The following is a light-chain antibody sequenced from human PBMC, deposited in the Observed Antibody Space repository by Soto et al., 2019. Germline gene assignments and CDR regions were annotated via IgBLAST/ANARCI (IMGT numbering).Light chain of an antibody. V-gene: IGKV3-15*01. CDR1: QSVSSN. CDR2: GAS. J-gene: IGKJ1*01. Sequence: EIVMTQSRAAVSVSPGERATLSCRASQSVSSNLAWYQHKPGQAPRLLIYGASSRATGIPARFSGSGSGTDFTLTISSLQAEDVAVYYCQQYYSNLAWTFGQGTKVDIK. CDR3: QQYYSNLAWT.